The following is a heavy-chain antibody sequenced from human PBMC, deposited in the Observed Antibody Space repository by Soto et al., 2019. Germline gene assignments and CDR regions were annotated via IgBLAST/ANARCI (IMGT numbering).Heavy chain of an antibody. V-gene: IGHV4-31*03. D-gene: IGHD5-12*01. CDR3: ARVMDDYGQAFDY. Sequence: QVQLQESGPGLVKPSQTLSLTCTVSGGSISSGGYYWSWISQHPGKGLEWLGYIYYSGSTYYNPSQKSRLTISVDTSKNHSPLKLSSVTAADTSVYYCARVMDDYGQAFDYWGQGTLVTFSS. CDR2: IYYSGST. CDR1: GGSISSGGYY. J-gene: IGHJ4*02.